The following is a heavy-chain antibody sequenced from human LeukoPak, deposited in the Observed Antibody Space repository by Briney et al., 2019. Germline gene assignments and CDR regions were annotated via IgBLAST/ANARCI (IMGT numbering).Heavy chain of an antibody. D-gene: IGHD3-9*01. CDR1: GFTFSSYA. J-gene: IGHJ3*02. CDR2: ISGSGGST. Sequence: GGSLRLSCAASGFTFSSYAMSWVRQAPGKGLEWVSAISGSGGSTYYADSVKGRFTISRDNSKNTLYLQMNSLRAEDTAVYYCAKSTYYDILTGYQRDAFDIWGQGTMVTVSS. V-gene: IGHV3-23*01. CDR3: AKSTYYDILTGYQRDAFDI.